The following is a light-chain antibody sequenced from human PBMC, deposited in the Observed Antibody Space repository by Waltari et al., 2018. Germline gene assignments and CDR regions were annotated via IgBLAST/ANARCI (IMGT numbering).Light chain of an antibody. V-gene: IGLV3-10*01. CDR2: ADT. J-gene: IGLJ1*01. CDR3: YSSDSTGLRV. CDR1: ELPRKY. Sequence: YELTQPPSVSVSPGQTARITCSGHELPRKYAYWFQQKSGQAPRLVMYADTKRPSGSPEGFSGSSSGTVATLTISGAQVDDEADYYCYSSDSTGLRVFGGGTTVVVL.